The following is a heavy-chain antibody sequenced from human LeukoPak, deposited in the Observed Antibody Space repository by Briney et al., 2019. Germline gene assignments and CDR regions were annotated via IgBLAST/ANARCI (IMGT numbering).Heavy chain of an antibody. J-gene: IGHJ6*02. CDR3: AREDPQTTVPEGMDV. CDR2: IYYSGTT. V-gene: IGHV4-59*01. CDR1: GGSISYYY. D-gene: IGHD4-17*01. Sequence: SETLSLTCTVSGGSISYYYWSWIRQSPGKGLEWFGYIYYSGTTNYNPSLKSRVTISVDTSKNQFSLQLRSVTAADTAVYYCAREDPQTTVPEGMDVWGQGATVTVSS.